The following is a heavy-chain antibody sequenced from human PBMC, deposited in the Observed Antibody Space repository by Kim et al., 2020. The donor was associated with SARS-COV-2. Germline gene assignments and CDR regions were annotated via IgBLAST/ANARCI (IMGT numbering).Heavy chain of an antibody. V-gene: IGHV3-30*04. J-gene: IGHJ6*02. CDR1: GFTFSSYA. CDR2: ISYDGSNK. D-gene: IGHD6-19*01. CDR3: ARDVYSSGWYYYYYYGMDV. Sequence: GGSLRLSCAASGFTFSSYAMHWVRQAPGKGLEWVAVISYDGSNKYYADSVKGRFTISRDNSKNTLYLQMNSLRAEDTAVYYCARDVYSSGWYYYYYYGMDVWGQGTTVTVSS.